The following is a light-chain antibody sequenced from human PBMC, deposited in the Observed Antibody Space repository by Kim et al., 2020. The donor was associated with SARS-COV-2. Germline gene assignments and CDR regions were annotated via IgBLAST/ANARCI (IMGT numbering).Light chain of an antibody. CDR1: QSINSD. CDR2: QAS. Sequence: SAFVGDRVTITCRASQSINSDLAWYQQKPGKAPKFLIYQASSLEGGVPSRFSGSGSGTEFTLTISSLQPDDSATYYCQQYKTYPLTFGGGTKVEI. V-gene: IGKV1-5*03. CDR3: QQYKTYPLT. J-gene: IGKJ4*01.